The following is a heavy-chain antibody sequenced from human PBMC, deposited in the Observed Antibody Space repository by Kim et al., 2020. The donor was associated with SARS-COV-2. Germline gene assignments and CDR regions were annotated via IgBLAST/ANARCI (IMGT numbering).Heavy chain of an antibody. J-gene: IGHJ6*02. CDR3: ARDSSTHYLYYYYYGMDV. CDR1: GFTFSNYG. V-gene: IGHV3-33*01. CDR2: IWYDGTNK. D-gene: IGHD3-10*01. Sequence: GGSLRLSCAASGFTFSNYGMHWVRQAPGKGLEWVAVIWYDGTNKYYADSVKGRFTISRDNSKNTLYLQMNSLRAEDTAVYYCARDSSTHYLYYYYYGMDVWGHGTTVTVSS.